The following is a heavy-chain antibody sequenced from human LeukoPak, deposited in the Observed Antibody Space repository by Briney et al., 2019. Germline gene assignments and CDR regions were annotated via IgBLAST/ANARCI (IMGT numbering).Heavy chain of an antibody. CDR1: GFTFSNAW. D-gene: IGHD2-21*02. J-gene: IGHJ4*02. CDR2: IKSKTDGGTT. Sequence: PGGSLRLSCAASGFTFSNAWVAWVRQAQGKGRGWVGRIKSKTDGGTTDYAAPVKGRFTISRDDSKNTLFLQMSSLKVEDTAVYFCVSGGPVTVYWGRGTLVTVSS. CDR3: VSGGPVTVY. V-gene: IGHV3-15*01.